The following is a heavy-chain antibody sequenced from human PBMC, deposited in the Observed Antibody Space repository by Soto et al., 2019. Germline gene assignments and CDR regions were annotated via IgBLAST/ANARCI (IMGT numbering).Heavy chain of an antibody. CDR1: GFSVTNNY. D-gene: IGHD2-2*01. Sequence: EVQAVESGGGLVQPGGSLRLSCAASGFSVTNNYMNWVRQAPGKGLDRVSIIDIGGNTYYADSVKDRFTISRDNSRNTLYLHMDSLRAEDTAVYYCARGRGSTGYLGREHYFDYWGQGTLVTVSP. CDR2: IDIGGNT. CDR3: ARGRGSTGYLGREHYFDY. J-gene: IGHJ4*02. V-gene: IGHV3-66*01.